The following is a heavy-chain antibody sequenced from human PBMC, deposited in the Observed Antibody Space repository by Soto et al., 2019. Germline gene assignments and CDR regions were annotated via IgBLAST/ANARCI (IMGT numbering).Heavy chain of an antibody. CDR2: VYYGVTT. CDR1: DGSFSSNF. D-gene: IGHD3-10*01. CDR3: AGSRARGGIIND. Sequence: SETLSLTCAVSDGSFSSNFWSWMRQPPGKGLEWIASVYYGVTTNYNPFLKGRVTISVDTSTNQFSLKLNSVTAADTAVYYCAGSRARGGIINDWGQGTQVTVSS. J-gene: IGHJ4*02. V-gene: IGHV4-59*01.